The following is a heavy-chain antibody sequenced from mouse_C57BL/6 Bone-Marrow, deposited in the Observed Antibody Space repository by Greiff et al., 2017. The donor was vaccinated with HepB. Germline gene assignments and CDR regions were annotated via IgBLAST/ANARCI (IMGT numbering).Heavy chain of an antibody. J-gene: IGHJ3*02. CDR3: AKGRDGY. CDR2: INPSTGGT. V-gene: IGHV1-42*01. CDR1: GYSFTGYY. Sequence: EVQLQQSGPELVKPGASVKISCKASGYSFTGYYMNWVKQSPEKSLEWIGEINPSTGGTTYNQKFKAKATLTVDKSSSTAYMQLKSLTSEDSAVYYCAKGRDGYWGQGTLVTVSA.